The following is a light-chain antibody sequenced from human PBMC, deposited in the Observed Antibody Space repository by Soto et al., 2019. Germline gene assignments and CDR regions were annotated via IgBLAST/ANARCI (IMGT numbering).Light chain of an antibody. V-gene: IGKV3-20*01. CDR2: AAS. CDR1: QSVRPNF. J-gene: IGKJ1*01. CDR3: QQYGNSPWA. Sequence: EIVLTQSPGTLSLSPGERATLSCRASQSVRPNFLAWYQQKPGQAPRVLIYAASSRTPGIPDRFSGSGSGTEFTLTISRLEPEDFAVYYCQQYGNSPWAFGQGTKVEI.